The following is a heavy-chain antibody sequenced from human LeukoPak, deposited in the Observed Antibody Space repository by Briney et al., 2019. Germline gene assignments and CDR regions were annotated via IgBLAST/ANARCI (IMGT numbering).Heavy chain of an antibody. J-gene: IGHJ6*02. V-gene: IGHV3-7*03. CDR3: ARNNGMDV. CDR1: GFSFSTYW. Sequence: GGSLRLSCAASGFSFSTYWMTWVRQVPGRGPEWVANVNRDGSETYYLDSVKGRFTISKDNAKNPLYLQMNSLRAEDTALYHCARNNGMDVWGQGTTVIVSS. CDR2: VNRDGSET.